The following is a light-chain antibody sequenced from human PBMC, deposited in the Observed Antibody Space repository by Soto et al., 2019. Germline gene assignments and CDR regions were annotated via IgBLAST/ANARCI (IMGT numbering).Light chain of an antibody. Sequence: DIQVTQSPSTLSASIGDRVTITCRASQSISWWLAWYQQKPGKAPKLLIYKASTLESGVPSRFSGSGSGTEFTLTISSLQSDDIATYYCQQYNSYPNTFGQGTKLDVK. V-gene: IGKV1-5*03. CDR1: QSISWW. J-gene: IGKJ2*01. CDR3: QQYNSYPNT. CDR2: KAS.